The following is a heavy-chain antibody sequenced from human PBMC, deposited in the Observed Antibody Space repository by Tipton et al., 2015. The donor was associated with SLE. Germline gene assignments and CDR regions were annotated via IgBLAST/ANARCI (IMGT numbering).Heavy chain of an antibody. CDR1: GGSVSDYH. CDR3: ARAWDLGPSDH. J-gene: IGHJ4*01. Sequence: TLSLTCTVSGGSVSDYHLSWIRQPPGKGLEWVGYIYHTGSTNYNPSPTRRVTISMDTSKNQFSLRLSSVTAADTAVYFCARAWDLGPSDHWGPGTLVTVS. CDR2: IYHTGST. D-gene: IGHD1-26*01. V-gene: IGHV4-59*02.